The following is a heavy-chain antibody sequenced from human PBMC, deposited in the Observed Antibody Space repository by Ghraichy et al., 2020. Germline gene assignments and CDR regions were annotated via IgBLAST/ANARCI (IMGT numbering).Heavy chain of an antibody. CDR2: IVVGSGNT. CDR1: GFTFTSSA. V-gene: IGHV1-58*01. J-gene: IGHJ4*02. CDR3: AAPPTGTTWGSQ. D-gene: IGHD1-1*01. Sequence: SVKVSCKASGFTFTSSAVQWVRQARGQRLEWIGWIVVGSGNTNYAQKFQERVTITRDMSTSTAYMELSSLRSEDTAVYYCAAPPTGTTWGSQWGQGTLVTVSS.